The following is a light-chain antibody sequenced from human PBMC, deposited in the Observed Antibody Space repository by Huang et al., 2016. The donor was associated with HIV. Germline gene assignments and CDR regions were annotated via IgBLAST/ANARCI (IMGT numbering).Light chain of an antibody. V-gene: IGKV1-8*01. CDR2: AAS. Sequence: IQMTQSPSSLSASTGDRVTISCRASQGISNFLAWFQQKPGKAPKLLIYAASTLQSGVPSMFSGSGSVTDFTLTIGNLQSEDFASYFCQQYQTYPLVTFGGGTKVEIK. CDR1: QGISNF. J-gene: IGKJ4*01. CDR3: QQYQTYPLVT.